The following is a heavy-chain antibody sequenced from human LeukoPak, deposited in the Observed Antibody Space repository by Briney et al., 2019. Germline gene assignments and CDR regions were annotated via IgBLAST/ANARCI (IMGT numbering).Heavy chain of an antibody. Sequence: GGSLRLSCAASGFTFSSYGMHWVRQAPGKGLEWVAFIRYDGSNKYYADSVKGRFTISRDNSKNTLYLQMNSLRAEDTALYYFAKAGFNDFDYWGQGTLVTVSS. J-gene: IGHJ4*02. D-gene: IGHD2-8*01. CDR1: GFTFSSYG. V-gene: IGHV3-30*02. CDR3: AKAGFNDFDY. CDR2: IRYDGSNK.